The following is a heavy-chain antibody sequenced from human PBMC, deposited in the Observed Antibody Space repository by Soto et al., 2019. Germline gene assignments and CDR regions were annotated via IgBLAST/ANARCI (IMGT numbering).Heavy chain of an antibody. CDR1: GYTFTIYY. V-gene: IGHV1-46*01. D-gene: IGHD2-21*02. J-gene: IGHJ4*02. CDR3: ARDACGGDCYWGYFDY. CDR2: INPSGGST. Sequence: ASVKVSCKASGYTFTIYYMHGVLQSPVQGLEWMGIINPSGGSTSYAQKFQGRVTMTRDTSTSTVYMELSSLRSEDTAVYYCARDACGGDCYWGYFDYWGQGTLVTVSS.